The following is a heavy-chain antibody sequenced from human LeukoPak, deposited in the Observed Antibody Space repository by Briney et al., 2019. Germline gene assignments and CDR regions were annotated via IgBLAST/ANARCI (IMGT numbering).Heavy chain of an antibody. Sequence: GGSLRLSCAASGFTFSSYAMHWVRQAPGKGLEWVAVISYEDGRNKYYADSVKGRFTISRDNSKNTLYLQMNSLRAEDTAVYYCARVGVRYIDWDAFDIWGQGTMVTVSS. CDR3: ARVGVRYIDWDAFDI. V-gene: IGHV3-30*04. CDR2: ISYEDGRNK. J-gene: IGHJ3*02. D-gene: IGHD2-2*02. CDR1: GFTFSSYA.